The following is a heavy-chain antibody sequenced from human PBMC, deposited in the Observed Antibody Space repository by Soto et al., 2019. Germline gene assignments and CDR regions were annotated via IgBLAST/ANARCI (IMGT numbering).Heavy chain of an antibody. V-gene: IGHV3-73*01. D-gene: IGHD3-3*01. CDR3: SIQYYYYYGIDV. CDR2: IRSKANSYAT. J-gene: IGHJ6*02. Sequence: GGSLRLSCAASGFTFSGSAMHWVRQASGKGLEWVGRIRSKANSYATAYAASVKGRFTISRDDSKNTAYLQMNSLKTEDSSVYYCSIQYYYYYGIDVWGQGTTVTVSS. CDR1: GFTFSGSA.